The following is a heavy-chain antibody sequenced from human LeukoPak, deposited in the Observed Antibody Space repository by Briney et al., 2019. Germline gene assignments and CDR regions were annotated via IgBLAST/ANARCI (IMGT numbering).Heavy chain of an antibody. CDR3: VRARAGGLDY. D-gene: IGHD3-16*01. CDR2: LSFDGAHK. J-gene: IGHJ4*02. V-gene: IGHV3-30*04. CDR1: GFTFRHYA. Sequence: PERSLRLSCAASGFTFRHYAVRWVRQAPGRGLEWVAVLSFDGAHKYYAESVKGRFTISKDNSNNTLFLQMDSLRLEDTALYYCVRARAGGLDYWGQGTLVTVSS.